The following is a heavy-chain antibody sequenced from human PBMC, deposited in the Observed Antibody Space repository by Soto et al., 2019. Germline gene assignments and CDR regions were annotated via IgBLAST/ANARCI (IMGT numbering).Heavy chain of an antibody. CDR1: GFSFSSYA. J-gene: IGHJ6*04. CDR3: AKDHYGSGTDYFYGMDV. V-gene: IGHV3-23*01. D-gene: IGHD3-10*01. Sequence: PGGSLRLSCAASGFSFSSYAMSWVRQAPGKGLEWVSSISAGGGIIYYADSVKGRFTISRVNSKNTLYVQMNSLRAEDTAVYYCAKDHYGSGTDYFYGMDVRGKGTKGTVYS. CDR2: ISAGGGII.